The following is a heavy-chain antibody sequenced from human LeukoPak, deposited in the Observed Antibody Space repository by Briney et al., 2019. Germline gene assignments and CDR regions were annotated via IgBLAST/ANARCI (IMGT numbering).Heavy chain of an antibody. CDR1: GFTFSSYA. CDR3: ATRRSYYYDSSGYHGDY. CDR2: ISGSGGSI. D-gene: IGHD3-22*01. J-gene: IGHJ4*02. V-gene: IGHV3-23*01. Sequence: GGSLRLSCAASGFTFSSYAMSWVRQAPGKGLEWVSAISGSGGSINYADSVKGRFTISRDNSKNTLYLQLNSLRAEDTAVYYCATRRSYYYDSSGYHGDYWGQGTLVTVSS.